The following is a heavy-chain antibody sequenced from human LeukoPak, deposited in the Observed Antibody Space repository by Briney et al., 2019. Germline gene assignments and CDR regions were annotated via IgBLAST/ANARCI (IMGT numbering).Heavy chain of an antibody. J-gene: IGHJ4*02. CDR2: IIPIFGTA. V-gene: IGHV1-69*05. CDR3: AKIPVGAKLLYYFDY. D-gene: IGHD1-26*01. Sequence: SVKVSCKASGGTFSSYAISWVRHAPGHGLEWMGGIIPIFGTANYEQKFQGRVTITTDESTSTAYMELSSLRSEDTAVYYCAKIPVGAKLLYYFDYWGQGTLVTVSS. CDR1: GGTFSSYA.